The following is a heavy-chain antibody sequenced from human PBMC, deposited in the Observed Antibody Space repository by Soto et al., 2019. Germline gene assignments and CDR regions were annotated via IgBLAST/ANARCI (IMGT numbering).Heavy chain of an antibody. D-gene: IGHD3-3*01. CDR3: ARGIRGGITIFGVVRLRYFDY. CDR2: IYHSGST. V-gene: IGHV4-30-2*01. CDR1: GGSISSGGYS. Sequence: SETLSLTCAVSGGSISSGGYSWSWIRQPPGKGLEWIGYIYHSGSTYYNPSLKSRVTISVDRSKNQFSLKLSSVTAADTAVYYCARGIRGGITIFGVVRLRYFDYWGKGTLVTVSS. J-gene: IGHJ4*02.